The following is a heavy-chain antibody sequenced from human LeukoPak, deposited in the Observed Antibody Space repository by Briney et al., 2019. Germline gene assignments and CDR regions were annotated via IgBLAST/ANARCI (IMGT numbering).Heavy chain of an antibody. D-gene: IGHD5-18*01. CDR1: GFTFSSYE. J-gene: IGHJ4*02. V-gene: IGHV3-48*03. Sequence: GGSLRLSCAASGFTFSSYEMNWVRQAPGKGLEWVSYISSSDSTMYYADSVKGRFTISRDNAKNSLYLQMNSLRAEDTAVYYCARDRMMDTAMVTGNYYFDYWGQGTLVTVSS. CDR3: ARDRMMDTAMVTGNYYFDY. CDR2: ISSSDSTM.